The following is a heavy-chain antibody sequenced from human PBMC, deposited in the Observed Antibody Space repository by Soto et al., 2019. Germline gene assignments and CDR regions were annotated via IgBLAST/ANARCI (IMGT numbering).Heavy chain of an antibody. CDR1: GFTFGNYW. Sequence: SLRLSCAASGFTFGNYWMHWVRQVPGKGLVWISRISRDGSRTTYADFVKGRITISRDNTKNRLFLQINTLRPEDTAVYYCAKDGQAGIWSGYYLDGWGRGTTVTVSS. D-gene: IGHD3-3*01. CDR3: AKDGQAGIWSGYYLDG. CDR2: ISRDGSRT. J-gene: IGHJ6*02. V-gene: IGHV3-74*03.